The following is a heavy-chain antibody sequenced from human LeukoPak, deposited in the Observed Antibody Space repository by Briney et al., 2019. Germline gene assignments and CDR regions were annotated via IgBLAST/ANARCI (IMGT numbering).Heavy chain of an antibody. J-gene: IGHJ4*02. CDR3: ARDPSSRYYDSSGYYVY. CDR2: ISSSSSTI. CDR1: GFTFSSYS. Sequence: PGGSLRLSCAASGFTFSSYSMNWVRQAPGKGLEWVSYISSSSSTINYADSVKGRFTISRDNAKNSLYLQMNSLRAEDTAVYYCARDPSSRYYDSSGYYVYWGQGTLVTVSS. V-gene: IGHV3-48*01. D-gene: IGHD3-22*01.